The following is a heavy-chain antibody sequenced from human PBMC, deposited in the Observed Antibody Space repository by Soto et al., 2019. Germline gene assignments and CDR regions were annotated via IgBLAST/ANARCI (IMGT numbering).Heavy chain of an antibody. CDR2: ISGSGGST. CDR1: GFTFSSYA. Sequence: GGSLRLSCAASGFTFSSYAMSWVRQAPGKGLEWVSAISGSGGSTYYADSVKGRFTISRDNSKNTLYLQMNSLRAEDTAVYYCAKDQLGSYCSGGSCYPRDYYYYMDVWGKGTTVTVSS. D-gene: IGHD2-15*01. CDR3: AKDQLGSYCSGGSCYPRDYYYYMDV. V-gene: IGHV3-23*01. J-gene: IGHJ6*03.